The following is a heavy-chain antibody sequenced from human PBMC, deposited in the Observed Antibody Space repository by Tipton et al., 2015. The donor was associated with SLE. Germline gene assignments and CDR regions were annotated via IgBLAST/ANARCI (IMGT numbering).Heavy chain of an antibody. CDR1: GGSISSSDYY. D-gene: IGHD5-12*01. V-gene: IGHV4-39*07. J-gene: IGHJ3*02. CDR2: IYYSGIT. Sequence: TLSLTCTVSGGSISSSDYYWVWIRQSPGKGLEWIGNIYYSGITYNNPSLKSRVTISLDTSKNQFSLKVNSVTAADTALYYCAGGGVATMGGYAFEIWGQGTMVTVSS. CDR3: AGGGVATMGGYAFEI.